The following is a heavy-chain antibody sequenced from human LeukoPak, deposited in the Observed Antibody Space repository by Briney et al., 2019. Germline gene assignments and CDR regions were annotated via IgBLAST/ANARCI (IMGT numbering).Heavy chain of an antibody. J-gene: IGHJ4*02. D-gene: IGHD2-8*02. CDR2: ISGSGSGGST. CDR1: GFTFSSSA. Sequence: GGSLRLSCAASGFTFSSSAMSWVRQAPGKGLEWVSSISGSGSGGSTYYADSVKGRFTISRDNSRNTLYLQMNSLRAEDTAIYYCATYRQVLLPFESWGQGTLVTVSS. V-gene: IGHV3-23*01. CDR3: ATYRQVLLPFES.